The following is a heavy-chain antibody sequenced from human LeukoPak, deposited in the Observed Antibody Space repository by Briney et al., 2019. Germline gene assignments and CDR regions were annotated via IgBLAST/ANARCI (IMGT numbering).Heavy chain of an antibody. CDR3: ARSNWAYYFDY. CDR2: IYHSGST. D-gene: IGHD7-27*01. Sequence: PSETLSLTCAVSGYSISSGYYWGWIRQPPGKGLEWIGSIYHSGSTYYNPPLKSRVTISVDTSKNQFSLKLSSVTAADTAVYYCARSNWAYYFDYWGQGTLVTVSS. V-gene: IGHV4-38-2*01. CDR1: GYSISSGYY. J-gene: IGHJ4*02.